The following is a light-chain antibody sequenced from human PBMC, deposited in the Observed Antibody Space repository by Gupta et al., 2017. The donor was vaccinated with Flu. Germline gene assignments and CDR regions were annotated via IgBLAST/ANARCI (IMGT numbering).Light chain of an antibody. CDR2: TTS. CDR3: QQRYSSPRT. V-gene: IGKV1-39*01. CDR1: QNIRNY. Sequence: DTQMTQSPSTLSASVGDRVTITCRASQNIRNYLNWYQCQPGKAPKLLIYTTSNLQSGVPSRFSGSGSGTDFTLTISSLQPEDFATYYCQQRYSSPRTFGQGTKLEIK. J-gene: IGKJ2*01.